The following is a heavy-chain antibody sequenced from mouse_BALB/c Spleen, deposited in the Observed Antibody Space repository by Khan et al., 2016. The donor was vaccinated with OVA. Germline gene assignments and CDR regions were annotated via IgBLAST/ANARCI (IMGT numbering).Heavy chain of an antibody. CDR3: ARVWYSGTMDY. J-gene: IGHJ4*01. CDR1: GYAFTNNG. CDR2: INTYTGEP. V-gene: IGHV9-3-1*01. D-gene: IGHD1-1*02. Sequence: LVESGPELKKPGETVKISCKASGYAFTNNGMNWARQAPGKGLKWMGWINTYTGEPTYAADFKGRFAFSLETSASTAYLQINNLKNEDTATYFCARVWYSGTMDYWGQGTSVTVSS.